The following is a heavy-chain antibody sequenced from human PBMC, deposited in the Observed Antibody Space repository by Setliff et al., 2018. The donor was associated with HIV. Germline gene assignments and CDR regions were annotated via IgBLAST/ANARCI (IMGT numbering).Heavy chain of an antibody. J-gene: IGHJ3*02. D-gene: IGHD1-1*01. CDR2: GHYSGDT. V-gene: IGHV4-59*02. Sequence: PSETLSLTCTVSGGSVRDSSWNWIRQPPGKGLEWIGFGHYSGDTAYNPSLRSRVTISVDTSKNQLSLTLTSVTATDTAVYYCAGDLDSDTGKSDSFDIWGQGTRVTGSS. CDR1: GGSVRDSS. CDR3: AGDLDSDTGKSDSFDI.